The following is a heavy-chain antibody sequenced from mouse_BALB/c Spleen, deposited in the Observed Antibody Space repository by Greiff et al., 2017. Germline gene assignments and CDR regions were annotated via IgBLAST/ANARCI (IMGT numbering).Heavy chain of an antibody. V-gene: IGHV1-20*02. CDR1: GYSFTGYF. CDR2: INPYNGDT. Sequence: VQLKQSGPELVKPGASVKISCKASGYSFTGYFMNWVMQSHGKSLEWIGRINPYNGDTFYNQKFKGKATLTVDKSSSTAHMELRSLASEDSAVYYCARDYYGSRDYAMDYWGQGTSVTVSS. D-gene: IGHD1-1*01. J-gene: IGHJ4*01. CDR3: ARDYYGSRDYAMDY.